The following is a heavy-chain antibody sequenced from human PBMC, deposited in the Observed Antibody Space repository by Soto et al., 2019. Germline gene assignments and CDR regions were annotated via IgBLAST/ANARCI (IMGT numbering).Heavy chain of an antibody. CDR2: ISENGDAT. CDR1: GFTFSSYA. CDR3: AKGRNGVDV. J-gene: IGHJ6*02. Sequence: GGSLRRSCAASGFTFSSYAMTWVRQAPGKGLEWVSAISENGDATHYADSVKGRFVISRDNSQNTLYLHMNSLRAEDTAVFYCAKGRNGVDVWGQGTTVTVSS. V-gene: IGHV3-23*01.